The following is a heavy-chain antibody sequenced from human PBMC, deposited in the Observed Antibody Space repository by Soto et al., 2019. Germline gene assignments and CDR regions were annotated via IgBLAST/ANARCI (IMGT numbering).Heavy chain of an antibody. CDR1: GFTFSSYA. J-gene: IGHJ4*02. CDR3: AKPKFWSGYYPGDKAFFDF. V-gene: IGHV3-23*01. CDR2: ISDSSGST. D-gene: IGHD3-3*01. Sequence: GGSLRLSCAASGFTFSSYAMSWVRQAPGKGLEWVSSISDSSGSTYYTDSVKGRFTISRDNSKDTLYLQMNSLRAEDTAVYYCAKPKFWSGYYPGDKAFFDFWGQGTLVTVSS.